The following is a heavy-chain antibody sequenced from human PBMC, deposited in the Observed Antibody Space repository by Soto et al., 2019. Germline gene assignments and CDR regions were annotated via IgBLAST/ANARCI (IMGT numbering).Heavy chain of an antibody. V-gene: IGHV1-18*01. CDR1: GYTFTSYG. D-gene: IGHD6-13*01. Sequence: ASVKVSCKASGYTFTSYGISWARQAPGQGLEWMGWISAYNGNTNYAQKLQGRVTMTTDTSTSTAYMELRSLRSDDTAVYYCVSDRRNTAAAGHDAFDIWGQGTMVTV. J-gene: IGHJ3*02. CDR3: VSDRRNTAAAGHDAFDI. CDR2: ISAYNGNT.